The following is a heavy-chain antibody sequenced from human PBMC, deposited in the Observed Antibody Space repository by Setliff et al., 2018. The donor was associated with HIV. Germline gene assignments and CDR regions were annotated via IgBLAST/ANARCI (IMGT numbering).Heavy chain of an antibody. CDR2: IYPTGST. D-gene: IGHD4-17*01. CDR1: GASISSHY. Sequence: SETLSLTCTVSGASISSHYWSWIRQSPGRELEWIGYIYPTGSTNYNPSLQSRVSISMDASKNKFSLKVTSVTSADTAVYYCAKGAGFYGDYTFDYWGQGHLVTVSS. J-gene: IGHJ4*02. CDR3: AKGAGFYGDYTFDY. V-gene: IGHV4-59*11.